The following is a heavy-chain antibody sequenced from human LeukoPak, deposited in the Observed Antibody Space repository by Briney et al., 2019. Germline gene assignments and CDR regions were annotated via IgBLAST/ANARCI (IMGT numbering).Heavy chain of an antibody. D-gene: IGHD2-21*01. CDR2: IYTSGST. J-gene: IGHJ5*02. Sequence: SETLSLTCTVSGGSISSGSYYWSWIQQPAGTGLEWIGRIYTSGSTNYNPSLKSRVTISVDTSKNQFSLKLSSVTAADTAVYYCARTSLAYCGGDCSLSWFDPWGQGTLVTVSS. CDR3: ARTSLAYCGGDCSLSWFDP. CDR1: GGSISSGSYY. V-gene: IGHV4-61*02.